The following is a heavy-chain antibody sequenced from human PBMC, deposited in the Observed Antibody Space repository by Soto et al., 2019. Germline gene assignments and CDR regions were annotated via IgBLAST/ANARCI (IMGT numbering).Heavy chain of an antibody. CDR1: GFTFSSYG. J-gene: IGHJ6*02. V-gene: IGHV3-33*01. Sequence: GGSLRLSCAASGFTFSSYGMHWVRQAPGKGLEWVAVIWYDGSNKYYADSVKGRFTISRDNSKNTLYLQMNSLRAEDTAVYYCARDLRFLEWQTLYYYYGMDVWGQGTTVTVSS. CDR3: ARDLRFLEWQTLYYYYGMDV. D-gene: IGHD3-3*01. CDR2: IWYDGSNK.